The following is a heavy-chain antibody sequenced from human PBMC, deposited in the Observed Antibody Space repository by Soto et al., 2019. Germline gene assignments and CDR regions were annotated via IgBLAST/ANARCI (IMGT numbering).Heavy chain of an antibody. CDR1: GFTLSRYW. CDR2: INPDGSTT. CDR3: TRDTTGPDDH. D-gene: IGHD1-1*01. V-gene: IGHV3-74*01. Sequence: PGGSLRLSCAASGFTLSRYWVHWVRQVPGKGLVWVSRINPDGSTTNYADSVKGRFTVSRDNAKNTVYLHMNSLRAEDTAVYYCTRDTTGPDDHWGQGTLVNVSS. J-gene: IGHJ4*02.